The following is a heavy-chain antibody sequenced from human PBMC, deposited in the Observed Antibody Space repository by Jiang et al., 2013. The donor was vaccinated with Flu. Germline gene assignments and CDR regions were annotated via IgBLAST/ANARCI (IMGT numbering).Heavy chain of an antibody. J-gene: IGHJ4*02. V-gene: IGHV3-11*01. Sequence: QLLESGGGVVKPGGSLRLSCAASGFTFSDYYMSWIRQAPGKGLEWVSYIGSSGSAIYYADSVKGRFTISRDNGKNSLYLQLNSLRAEDTAVYYCARDYGDGFFDYWGQGNLVTVSS. CDR3: ARDYGDGFFDY. CDR2: IGSSGSAI. CDR1: GFTFSDYY. D-gene: IGHD4-17*01.